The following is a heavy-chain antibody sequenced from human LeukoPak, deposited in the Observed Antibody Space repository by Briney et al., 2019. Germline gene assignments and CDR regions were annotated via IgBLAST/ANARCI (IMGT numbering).Heavy chain of an antibody. CDR1: GYTFTDYY. CDR2: INPNSGGT. V-gene: IGHV1-2*02. Sequence: GASVKVSCKASGYTFTDYYIHWVRQAPGQGLEWMGWINPNSGGTNYAQKFQGRVTMTRDTSISTAYMELSRLRSDDTAVYYRAVDLGYCSSTSCYYYYGMDVWGQGTTVTVSS. CDR3: AVDLGYCSSTSCYYYYGMDV. J-gene: IGHJ6*02. D-gene: IGHD2-2*01.